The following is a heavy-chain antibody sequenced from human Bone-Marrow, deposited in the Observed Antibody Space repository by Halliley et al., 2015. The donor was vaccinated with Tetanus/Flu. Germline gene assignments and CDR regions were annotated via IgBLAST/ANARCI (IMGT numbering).Heavy chain of an antibody. V-gene: IGHV4-30-2*01. CDR2: IYHGGST. CDR3: ASTAGY. D-gene: IGHD1-1*01. J-gene: IGHJ4*02. Sequence: RQAPGRGLGGIGYIYHGGSTYYKSSLKSRLTISLDRPKTLIYMNLTSVTAADTAMYYCASTAGYWGQGALVTVSS.